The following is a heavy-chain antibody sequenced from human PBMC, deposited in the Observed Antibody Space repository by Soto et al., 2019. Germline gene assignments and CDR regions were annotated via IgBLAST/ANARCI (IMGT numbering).Heavy chain of an antibody. Sequence: ASVKVSCKASGYIFTNYAITWVRQAPGQGLEWMGWISTYNGNTQYAQKVQGRVTMTIDTPTSTVYMELRSLTSDDTALYYCARDDCNTPNCYRSLDSWGQGTLVTVSS. V-gene: IGHV1-18*01. D-gene: IGHD2-21*01. CDR2: ISTYNGNT. CDR1: GYIFTNYA. J-gene: IGHJ4*02. CDR3: ARDDCNTPNCYRSLDS.